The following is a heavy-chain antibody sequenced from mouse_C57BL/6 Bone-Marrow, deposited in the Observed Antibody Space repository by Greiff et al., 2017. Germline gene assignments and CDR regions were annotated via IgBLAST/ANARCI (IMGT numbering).Heavy chain of an antibody. Sequence: LRLQQSGADLARPGASVKLSCKASGYTFTSYGLSWVKQRTGQGLEWIGTIYPRSGNTHYNEKFKGKATLTADKSSSTAYMELRSLTSEDSAVYFCAREGDYYGPAWFAYWGQGTLVTVSA. J-gene: IGHJ3*01. CDR3: AREGDYYGPAWFAY. V-gene: IGHV1-81*01. CDR1: GYTFTSYG. CDR2: IYPRSGNT. D-gene: IGHD1-1*01.